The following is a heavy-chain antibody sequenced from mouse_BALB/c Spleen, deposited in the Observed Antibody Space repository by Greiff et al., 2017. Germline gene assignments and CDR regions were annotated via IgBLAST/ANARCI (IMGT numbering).Heavy chain of an antibody. D-gene: IGHD4-1*01. J-gene: IGHJ3*01. CDR3: ARESNWRQAWFAY. CDR2: ISSGSSTI. Sequence: EVQVVESGGGLVQPGGSRKLSCAASGFTFSSFGMHWVRQAPEKGLEWVAYISSGSSTIYYADTVKGRFTISRDNPKNTLFLQMTSLRSEDTAMYYCARESNWRQAWFAYWGQGTLVTVSA. V-gene: IGHV5-17*02. CDR1: GFTFSSFG.